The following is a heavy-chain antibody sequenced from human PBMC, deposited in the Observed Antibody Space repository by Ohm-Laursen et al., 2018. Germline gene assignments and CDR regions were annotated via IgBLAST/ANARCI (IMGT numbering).Heavy chain of an antibody. Sequence: SLRLSCSASGFTFSDYYMSWIRQAPGKGLEWVSYISSSGSTIYYADSVKGRFTISRDNAKNSLYLQMNSLRAEDTAVYYCASSFGGLDAFDIWGQGTMVTVSS. CDR3: ASSFGGLDAFDI. CDR2: ISSSGSTI. J-gene: IGHJ3*02. CDR1: GFTFSDYY. D-gene: IGHD3-3*01. V-gene: IGHV3-11*01.